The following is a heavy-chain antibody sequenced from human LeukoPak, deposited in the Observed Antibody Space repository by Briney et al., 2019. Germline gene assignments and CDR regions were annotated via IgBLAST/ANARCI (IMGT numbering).Heavy chain of an antibody. CDR3: AKAYRNIVVVPAAQYYFDY. Sequence: GGSLRLSCAASGFTFSSYAMSWVRQAPGEGLEWVAATSHDGGINYYAESVKGRFSISRDNSKNTLYLQMNSLRAEDTAVYYCAKAYRNIVVVPAAQYYFDYWGQGTLVTVSS. CDR2: TSHDGGIN. V-gene: IGHV3-23*01. J-gene: IGHJ4*02. CDR1: GFTFSSYA. D-gene: IGHD2-2*01.